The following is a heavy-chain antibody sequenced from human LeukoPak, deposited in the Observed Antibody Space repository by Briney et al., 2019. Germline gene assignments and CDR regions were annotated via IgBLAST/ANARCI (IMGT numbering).Heavy chain of an antibody. CDR3: ARLRFMEWFDP. J-gene: IGHJ5*02. CDR1: GGFISSYY. V-gene: IGHV4-59*12. Sequence: PSETLSLTCSVSGGFISSYYWSWIRQPPGKELEWIGYIYDSGSSKVNPPLKSRVTISVDTSKNQMSLNLSSVTAADTATYFCARLRFMEWFDPWGQGTLVTVSS. D-gene: IGHD3-3*01. CDR2: IYDSGSS.